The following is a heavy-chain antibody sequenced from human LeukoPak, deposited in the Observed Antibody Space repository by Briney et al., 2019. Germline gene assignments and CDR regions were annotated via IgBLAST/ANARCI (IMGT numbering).Heavy chain of an antibody. CDR2: ISSSGSTI. CDR3: ARINYDYVWGSYRDWGGYFDY. J-gene: IGHJ4*02. V-gene: IGHV3-11*01. Sequence: LGGSLRLSCAASGFTFSDYYMSWIRQAPGKGLEWVSYISSSGSTIYYADSVKGRFTISRDNAKNSLYLQMNSLRAEDTAVYYCARINYDYVWGSYRDWGGYFDYWGQGTLVTVSS. D-gene: IGHD3-16*02. CDR1: GFTFSDYY.